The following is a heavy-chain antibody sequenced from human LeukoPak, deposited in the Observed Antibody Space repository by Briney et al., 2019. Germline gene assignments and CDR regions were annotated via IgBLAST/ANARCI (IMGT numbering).Heavy chain of an antibody. J-gene: IGHJ5*02. D-gene: IGHD3-3*01. Sequence: PGGSLRLSCAASGFTFSNYGMSWVRQAPGKGLEGVSAISGSGGSTYYADSVKGRFTISRDNSKNTLYLQMNSLRAEDTAVYYCARDPTPPDFWSGYYWGWFDPWGQGTLVTVSS. CDR3: ARDPTPPDFWSGYYWGWFDP. CDR2: ISGSGGST. V-gene: IGHV3-23*01. CDR1: GFTFSNYG.